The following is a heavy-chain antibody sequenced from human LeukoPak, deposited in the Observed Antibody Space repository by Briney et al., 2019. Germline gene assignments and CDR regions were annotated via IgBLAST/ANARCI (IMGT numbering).Heavy chain of an antibody. D-gene: IGHD2-15*01. CDR2: IYHSGST. V-gene: IGHV4-30-2*01. J-gene: IGHJ4*02. CDR3: ARGDCSDGSCYPGAFDY. Sequence: SQTLSLTCAVSGGSISSGGYSWSWIRQPPGKGLEWIGYIYHSGSTYYNPSLKSRVTISVDRSKNQFSLKLSSVTAADTAVYYCARGDCSDGSCYPGAFDYWGQGTLVTVSS. CDR1: GGSISSGGYS.